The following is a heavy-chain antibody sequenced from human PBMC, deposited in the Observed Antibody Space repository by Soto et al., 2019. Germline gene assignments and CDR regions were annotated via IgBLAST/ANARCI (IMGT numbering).Heavy chain of an antibody. CDR3: TTDDPINKY. CDR2: ISYDGINK. V-gene: IGHV3-30-3*02. CDR1: GFTFSSYA. J-gene: IGHJ4*02. Sequence: SGFTFSSYAMHWVREAPGRVLEWVAVISYDGINKYYAAPVKGRFAISRDDSKNTLYLQMNSLKTEDAGVYYCTTDDPINKYWGQGTLVTVSS.